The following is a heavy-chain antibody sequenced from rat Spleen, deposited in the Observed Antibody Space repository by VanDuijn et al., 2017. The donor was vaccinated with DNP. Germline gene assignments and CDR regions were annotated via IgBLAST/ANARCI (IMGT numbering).Heavy chain of an antibody. Sequence: EVQLVESGGGLVQPGRSLKLSCVASGFTFNKYWMTWIRQVPGKGLEWIASITSSGGSTYYPDSVKGRFTISRDNAKSTLYLQMDSLRSEDTATYYCTTEAADYWGQGVMVTVSS. CDR2: ITSSGGST. V-gene: IGHV5-31*01. CDR3: TTEAADY. J-gene: IGHJ2*01. CDR1: GFTFNKYW.